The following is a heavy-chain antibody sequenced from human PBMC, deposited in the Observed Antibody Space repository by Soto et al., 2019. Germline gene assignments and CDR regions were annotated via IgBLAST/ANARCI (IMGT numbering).Heavy chain of an antibody. CDR3: ARDLKRYYDSSGYGYYYYGMDV. CDR2: IIPIFGTA. D-gene: IGHD3-22*01. CDR1: GGTFSSYA. J-gene: IGHJ6*02. Sequence: QVQLVQSGAEVKKPGSSVKVSCKASGGTFSSYAISWVRQAPGQGLEWMGGIIPIFGTANYAQKFQGRVTITADESTTTAYMERRSRRSEDTAVYYCARDLKRYYDSSGYGYYYYGMDVWGQGTTGTVSS. V-gene: IGHV1-69*01.